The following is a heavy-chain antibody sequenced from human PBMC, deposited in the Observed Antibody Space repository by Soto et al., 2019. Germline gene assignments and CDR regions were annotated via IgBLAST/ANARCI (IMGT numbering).Heavy chain of an antibody. CDR3: ARDADPMTTVTPFDY. CDR2: INAGNGNT. J-gene: IGHJ4*02. CDR1: GYTFTSYA. Sequence: GASVKVFCKASGYTFTSYAMHWVRQAPGQRLEWMGWINAGNGNTKYSQKFQGRVTITRDTSASTAYMELSSLRSEDTAVYYCARDADPMTTVTPFDYWGQGTLVTVSS. V-gene: IGHV1-3*01. D-gene: IGHD4-17*01.